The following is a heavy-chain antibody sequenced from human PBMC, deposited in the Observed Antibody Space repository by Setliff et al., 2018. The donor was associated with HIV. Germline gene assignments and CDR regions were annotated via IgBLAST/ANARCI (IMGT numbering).Heavy chain of an antibody. J-gene: IGHJ4*02. D-gene: IGHD6-13*01. V-gene: IGHV1-69*05. Sequence: SVKVSCKASGGTFSSYAINWVRQAPGQGLEWMGGIIPIFGTANYAQKFQGRVTITRDTSASTAYMELSSLRSEDTGVYYCAIGSSNWPHRPNNYYFDYWGQGTPVTVSS. CDR1: GGTFSSYA. CDR2: IIPIFGTA. CDR3: AIGSSNWPHRPNNYYFDY.